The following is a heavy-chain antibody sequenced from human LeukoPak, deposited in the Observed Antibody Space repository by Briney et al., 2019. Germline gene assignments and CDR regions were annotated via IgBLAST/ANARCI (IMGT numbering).Heavy chain of an antibody. CDR1: GFTFSRYW. CDR3: ARDGVGATPVMDV. V-gene: IGHV3-74*01. CDR2: INTDGRTI. Sequence: GGSVRLSCAASGFTFSRYWMHWVRQAPGKGLVWVSRINTDGRTITYADSVKGRFTISRDNAKNTLYLQMNSLRAEDTAVYYCARDGVGATPVMDVWGQGTTVTVSS. D-gene: IGHD1-26*01. J-gene: IGHJ6*02.